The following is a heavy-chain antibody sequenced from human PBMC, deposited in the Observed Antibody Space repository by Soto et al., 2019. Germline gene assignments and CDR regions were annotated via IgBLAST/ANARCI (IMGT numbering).Heavy chain of an antibody. D-gene: IGHD6-19*01. Sequence: QTLSLTCAISGDSVSSNSPAWNWIRQSPSRGLEWLGRTYYRSKWYNDYAVSVKSRITINPDTSKNQFSLQLNSVTPEDTAVYHCASECSIAVAGTYTGFYYCRKGNLVTVSS. CDR3: ASECSIAVAGTYTGFYY. CDR1: GDSVSSNSPA. J-gene: IGHJ4*02. V-gene: IGHV6-1*01. CDR2: TYYRSKWYN.